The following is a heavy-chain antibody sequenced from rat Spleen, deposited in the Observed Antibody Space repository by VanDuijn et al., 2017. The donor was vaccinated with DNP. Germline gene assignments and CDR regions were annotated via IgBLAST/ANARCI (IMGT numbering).Heavy chain of an antibody. V-gene: IGHV5S10*01. CDR2: ISYDGSRT. J-gene: IGHJ2*01. Sequence: EVQLVESGGGLVQPGRSLKLSCAASGFTFSNSDMAWIRQAPGRGLEWVATISYDGSRTYYRDSVKGRFTISRDNAKNTQYLQMDSLRSEDTATYFCATVVVTGSLDYWGQGVMVTVSS. CDR1: GFTFSNSD. CDR3: ATVVVTGSLDY. D-gene: IGHD5-1*01.